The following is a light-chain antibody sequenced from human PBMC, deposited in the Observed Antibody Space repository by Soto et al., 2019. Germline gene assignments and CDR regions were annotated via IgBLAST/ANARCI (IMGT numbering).Light chain of an antibody. J-gene: IGLJ1*01. V-gene: IGLV2-14*01. CDR3: FSHRGGDSHV. Sequence: QSALTQPASVSGSPGQSITISCTGTSSDVGAYNYVSWYQQYPGKAPKLMIYGVTNRPSGVPNRFSGSKTGNTASLTISGLQAKDEADYYCFSHRGGDSHVFGTGTKVTVL. CDR1: SSDVGAYNY. CDR2: GVT.